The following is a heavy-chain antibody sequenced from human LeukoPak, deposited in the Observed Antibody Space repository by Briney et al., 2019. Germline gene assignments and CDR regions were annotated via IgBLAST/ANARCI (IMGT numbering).Heavy chain of an antibody. V-gene: IGHV5-51*01. J-gene: IGHJ4*02. CDR1: GYTFTSYW. CDR3: ARSAALDY. Sequence: GESLKISCKGSGYTFTSYWIGWVRQMPGKGLEWMGIIFPGDSDATYSPSFQGQVTISADKSISTAYLQWSSPKASDTAMYYCARSAALDYWGQGTLVTVSS. CDR2: IFPGDSDA. D-gene: IGHD2-15*01.